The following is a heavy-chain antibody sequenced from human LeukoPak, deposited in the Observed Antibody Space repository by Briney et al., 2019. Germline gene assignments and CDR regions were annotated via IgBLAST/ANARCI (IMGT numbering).Heavy chain of an antibody. J-gene: IGHJ4*02. CDR2: ISSSSSTI. D-gene: IGHD1-1*01. V-gene: IGHV3-48*01. Sequence: GGSLRLSCAASGFTFSSYSMDWVRQAPGKGLEWVSYISSSSSTIHYADSVKGRFTISRDNAKNSLYLQMNSLRAEDTAVYFCARDPARTDLDYWGQGTLVTVSS. CDR1: GFTFSSYS. CDR3: ARDPARTDLDY.